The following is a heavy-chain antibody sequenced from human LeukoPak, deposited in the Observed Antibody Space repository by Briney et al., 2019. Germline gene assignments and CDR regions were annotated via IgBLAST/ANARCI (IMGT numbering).Heavy chain of an antibody. CDR1: GGSISSGSYY. J-gene: IGHJ4*02. Sequence: SQTLSLTCTVSGGSISSGSYYWSWIRQPAGKGLEWIGRIYTSGSTNYNPSLKSRVTISVDTSKNQFSLKLSSVTAADTAVYYCARAPGGIFDYWGQGTLVTVSS. V-gene: IGHV4-61*02. CDR3: ARAPGGIFDY. CDR2: IYTSGST. D-gene: IGHD3-16*01.